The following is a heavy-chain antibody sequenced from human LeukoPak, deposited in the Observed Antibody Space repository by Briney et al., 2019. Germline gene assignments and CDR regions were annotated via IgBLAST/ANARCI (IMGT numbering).Heavy chain of an antibody. D-gene: IGHD3-3*01. CDR1: GYTFTGYY. V-gene: IGHV1-46*01. CDR2: INPSGGST. CDR3: AREGYDFWSGYYPYYYYYGMDV. Sequence: ASVKVSCKASGYTFTGYYMDWVRQAPGQGLEWMGIINPSGGSTSYAQKFQGRVTMTRDTSTSTVYMELSSLRSEDTAVYHCAREGYDFWSGYYPYYYYYGMDVWGQGTTVTVSS. J-gene: IGHJ6*02.